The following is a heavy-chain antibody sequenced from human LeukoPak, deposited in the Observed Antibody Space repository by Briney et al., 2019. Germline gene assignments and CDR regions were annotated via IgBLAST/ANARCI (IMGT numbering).Heavy chain of an antibody. J-gene: IGHJ4*02. D-gene: IGHD1-26*01. CDR3: ARRGRGSYDEGAYFDY. CDR1: GGSISSSSYY. V-gene: IGHV4-39*01. Sequence: TSETLSLTCTVSGGSISSSSYYWGWIRHPPGKGLEWIGSIYYSGSTYYNPSLKSRVTIFVDTSKNQFSLKLSSVTAADTAVYYCARRGRGSYDEGAYFDYWGQGTLVTVSS. CDR2: IYYSGST.